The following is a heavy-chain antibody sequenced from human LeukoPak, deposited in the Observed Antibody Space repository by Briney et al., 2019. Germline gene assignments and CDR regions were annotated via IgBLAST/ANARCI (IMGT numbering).Heavy chain of an antibody. Sequence: PGGSLRLSCAASGFTVSSNYMSWVRQAPGKGLEWVSLIYSSGNTYSADAVKGRFTISRDNSKNMLYLHMNSLRAEDTAVYYCARGGGENGMDVWGQGTTVTVFS. CDR1: GFTVSSNY. V-gene: IGHV3-53*01. J-gene: IGHJ6*02. CDR2: IYSSGNT. CDR3: ARGGGENGMDV. D-gene: IGHD2-21*01.